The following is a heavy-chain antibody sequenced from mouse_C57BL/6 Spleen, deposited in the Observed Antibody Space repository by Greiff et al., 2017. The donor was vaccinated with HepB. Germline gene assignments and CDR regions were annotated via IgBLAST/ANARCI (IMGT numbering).Heavy chain of an antibody. V-gene: IGHV5-6*01. D-gene: IGHD2-3*01. CDR1: GFTFSSYG. CDR2: ISSGGSYT. J-gene: IGHJ2*01. CDR3: ARHIYDGYLLDY. Sequence: EVNLVESGGDLVKPGGSLKLSCAASGFTFSSYGMSWVRQTPDKRLEWVATISSGGSYTYYPDSVKGRFTISRDNAKNTLYLQMSSLKSEDTAMYYCARHIYDGYLLDYWGQGTTLTVSS.